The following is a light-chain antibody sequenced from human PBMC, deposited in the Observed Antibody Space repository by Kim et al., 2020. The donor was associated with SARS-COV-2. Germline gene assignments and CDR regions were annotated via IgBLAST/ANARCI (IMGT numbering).Light chain of an antibody. Sequence: SYELTQPPSVSVSPGQTASITCSGDKLGDKYASWYQQKPGQSPVLVIYQDGKRPSGIPERFSGSNSGNTATLTISGTQAMDEADYYCQAWDSSTVYVFGPGTKVTVL. CDR1: KLGDKY. CDR2: QDG. CDR3: QAWDSSTVYV. J-gene: IGLJ1*01. V-gene: IGLV3-1*01.